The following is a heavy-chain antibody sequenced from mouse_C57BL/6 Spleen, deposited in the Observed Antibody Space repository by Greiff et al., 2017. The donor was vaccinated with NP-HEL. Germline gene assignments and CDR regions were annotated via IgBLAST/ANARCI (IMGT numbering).Heavy chain of an antibody. CDR1: GYTFTSYW. CDR3: ASGDYDKGGYYFDY. Sequence: QVQLQQPGAELVKPGASVKMSCKASGYTFTSYWITWVKQRPGQGLEWIGDIYPGSGSTNYNEKFKSKATLTVDTSSSTAYMQLSSLTSEDSAVYYCASGDYDKGGYYFDYWGQGTTLTVSS. J-gene: IGHJ2*01. V-gene: IGHV1-55*01. CDR2: IYPGSGST. D-gene: IGHD2-4*01.